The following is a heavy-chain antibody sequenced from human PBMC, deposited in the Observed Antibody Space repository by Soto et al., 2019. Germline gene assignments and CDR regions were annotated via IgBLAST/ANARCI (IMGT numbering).Heavy chain of an antibody. CDR2: MFYGVST. CDR3: ARLPSRHLVDY. Sequence: SETLSLTCTVSGSSINSSGYYWGWIRQPPGKGLEWIGSMFYGVSTYYNPSLKSRATVSVDTSKNQFSLNLSSVTAADTAVYYCARLPSRHLVDYWGQGTLVTVSS. D-gene: IGHD3-3*02. V-gene: IGHV4-39*01. CDR1: GSSINSSGYY. J-gene: IGHJ4*02.